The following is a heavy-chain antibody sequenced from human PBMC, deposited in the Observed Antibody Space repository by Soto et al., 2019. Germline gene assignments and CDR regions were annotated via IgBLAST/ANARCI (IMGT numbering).Heavy chain of an antibody. CDR1: GGSISSYY. Sequence: PSETLSLTFTVSGGSISSYYWSWIRQPPGKGLEWSGYIYYSGSTNYNPSLKSRVTISVDTSKNQFSLKLSSVTAADTAVYYCARWMKDYDILTGYPIVYYYYMDVWGKGTTVTVSS. CDR2: IYYSGST. J-gene: IGHJ6*03. CDR3: ARWMKDYDILTGYPIVYYYYMDV. D-gene: IGHD3-9*01. V-gene: IGHV4-59*08.